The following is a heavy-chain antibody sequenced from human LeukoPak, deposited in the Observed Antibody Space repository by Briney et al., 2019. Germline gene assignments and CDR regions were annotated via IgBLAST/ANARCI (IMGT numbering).Heavy chain of an antibody. CDR1: TSR. CDR2: IGTYGGDT. Sequence: GASVNVSCKATSRISWVRQAPGQGLEWMGWIGTYGGDTYYAQKFQGRITVTTDTSTSTVYMELRNLRSDDTAVYYCARDLWNFYDDSGYNRDFDSWGQGTLVTVSS. D-gene: IGHD3-22*01. J-gene: IGHJ5*01. CDR3: ARDLWNFYDDSGYNRDFDS. V-gene: IGHV1-18*01.